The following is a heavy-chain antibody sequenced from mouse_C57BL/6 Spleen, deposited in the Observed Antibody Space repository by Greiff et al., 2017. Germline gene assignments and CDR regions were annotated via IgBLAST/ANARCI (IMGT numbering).Heavy chain of an antibody. J-gene: IGHJ2*01. D-gene: IGHD2-1*01. Sequence: EVQLVESGGDLVKPGGSLKLSCAASGFTFSSYGMSWVRQTPDKRLEWVATISSGGSYTYYPDSVKGRFTISRDTAKNTLYLQMSSLKSEDTAMYYCAREDYGNFHFDDWGQGTTLTVSS. CDR1: GFTFSSYG. CDR3: AREDYGNFHFDD. CDR2: ISSGGSYT. V-gene: IGHV5-6*01.